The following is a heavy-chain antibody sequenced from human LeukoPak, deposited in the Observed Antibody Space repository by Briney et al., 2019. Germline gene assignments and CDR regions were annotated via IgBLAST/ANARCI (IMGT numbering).Heavy chain of an antibody. J-gene: IGHJ4*02. CDR3: ARDFAYSRLDS. CDR1: GFTFSSNA. D-gene: IGHD6-13*01. Sequence: GGSLRLSCAASGFTFSSNAMNWVRQAPGKGLEWVASINPDGAVKYHAHSLKGRFTISRDNAENSLYLQMNSLRAEDTALYYCARDFAYSRLDSWGQGTLVTVSS. V-gene: IGHV3-7*03. CDR2: INPDGAVK.